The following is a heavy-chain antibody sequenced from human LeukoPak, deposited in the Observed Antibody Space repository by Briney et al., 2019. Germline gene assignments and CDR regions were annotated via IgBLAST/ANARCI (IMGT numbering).Heavy chain of an antibody. Sequence: SETLSLTCAVYGGSFSGYYWSWIRQPPGKGLEWIGYIYYSGSTYYNPSLKSRVTTSVDTSKNQFSLKLSSVTAADTAVYYCASLHYDFWSGYSPFDYWGQGTLVTVSS. CDR2: IYYSGST. D-gene: IGHD3-3*01. J-gene: IGHJ4*02. CDR3: ASLHYDFWSGYSPFDY. CDR1: GGSFSGYY. V-gene: IGHV4-30-4*01.